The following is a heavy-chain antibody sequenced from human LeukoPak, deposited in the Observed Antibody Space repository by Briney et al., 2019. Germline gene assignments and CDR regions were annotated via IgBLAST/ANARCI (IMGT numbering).Heavy chain of an antibody. CDR2: INPSGGST. V-gene: IGHV1-46*01. D-gene: IGHD2-2*01. CDR3: ARDRGTQEYCSSTSCYWGPYYFDY. J-gene: IGHJ4*02. CDR1: GYTFTSYY. Sequence: ASVKVSCKASGYTFTSYYMHWVRQAPGQGLEWMGIINPSGGSTSYAQKFQGRVTMTRDTSTSTVYMELSSLRSEDTAVYYCARDRGTQEYCSSTSCYWGPYYFDYWGQGTLVTVSS.